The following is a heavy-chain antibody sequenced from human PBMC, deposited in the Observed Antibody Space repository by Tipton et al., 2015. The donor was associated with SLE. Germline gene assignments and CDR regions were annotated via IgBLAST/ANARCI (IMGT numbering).Heavy chain of an antibody. V-gene: IGHV4-34*01. CDR1: VGSFSGFY. CDR2: INHSGST. J-gene: IGHJ3*02. CDR3: VRDRRNVFDI. Sequence: TLSLTCAVYVGSFSGFYWIWIRQPPGKGLEWIGGINHSGSTDYNPSLKSRVTISRDSFQNQFSLKLSSVTAADTAVYYCVRDRRNVFDIWGQGAVVTVSS.